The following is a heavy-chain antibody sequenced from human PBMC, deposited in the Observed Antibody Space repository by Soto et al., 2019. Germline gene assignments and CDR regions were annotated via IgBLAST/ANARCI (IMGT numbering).Heavy chain of an antibody. D-gene: IGHD6-19*01. V-gene: IGHV3-30-3*01. CDR1: GFTFTSYT. CDR2: ISYDGSNN. J-gene: IGHJ4*02. Sequence: PGGSLSLSCAASGFTFTSYTIHWVRQALGQGLEWGAVISYDGSNNYYADSVKGRFTISRDNSKNTLYLQLSSLRAEDTAVYYCARDRARYSRGWYTFDYWGPGTLVNVSS. CDR3: ARDRARYSRGWYTFDY.